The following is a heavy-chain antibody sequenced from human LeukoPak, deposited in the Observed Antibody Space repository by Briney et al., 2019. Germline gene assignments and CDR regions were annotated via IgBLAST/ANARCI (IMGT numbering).Heavy chain of an antibody. D-gene: IGHD2-2*01. CDR1: GASISSSNDY. J-gene: IGHJ4*02. CDR3: ARQFATASADTRGYFDF. CDR2: ITYDGSA. V-gene: IGHV4-39*01. Sequence: SETLSLTCIVSGASISSSNDYWGWIRQAPGKGLEWIGSITYDGSAHYNPSLMSRATILVDTSKNQFSLKLSSVTAADAAMYYCARQFATASADTRGYFDFWGQGTVVTVSS.